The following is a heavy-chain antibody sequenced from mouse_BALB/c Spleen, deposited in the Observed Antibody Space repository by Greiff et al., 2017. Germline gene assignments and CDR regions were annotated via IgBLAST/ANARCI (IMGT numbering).Heavy chain of an antibody. CDR2: IDPENGDT. CDR1: GFNIKDYY. D-gene: IGHD1-1*01. J-gene: IGHJ2*01. CDR3: NEGAYYYGSIHFDY. Sequence: VQLKESGAELVRSGASVKLSCTASGFNIKDYYMHWVKQRPEQGLEWIGWIDPENGDTEYAPKFQGKATMTADTSSNTAYLQLSSLTSEDTAVYYCNEGAYYYGSIHFDYWGQGTTLTVSS. V-gene: IGHV14-4*02.